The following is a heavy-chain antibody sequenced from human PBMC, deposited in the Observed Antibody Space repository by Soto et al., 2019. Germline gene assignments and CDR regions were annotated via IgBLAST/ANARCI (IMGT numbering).Heavy chain of an antibody. D-gene: IGHD6-19*01. J-gene: IGHJ5*02. CDR3: ARDVAVAGGRWFDP. CDR1: GGSMSSYY. CDR2: IYYSGTT. V-gene: IGHV4-59*01. Sequence: PSETLSLTCTVSGGSMSSYYWSWIRQPPGMGLEWIGYIYYSGTTNYNPSLKSRVTISVDTSKNQFSLQLRSDDTAVYYCARDVAVAGGRWFDPWGQRTLVTVSS.